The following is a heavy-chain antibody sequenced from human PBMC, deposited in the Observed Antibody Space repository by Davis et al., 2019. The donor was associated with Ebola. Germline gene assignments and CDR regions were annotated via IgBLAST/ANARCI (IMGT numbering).Heavy chain of an antibody. V-gene: IGHV4-61*01. J-gene: IGHJ6*02. CDR1: GGSISSSSYY. Sequence: SETLSLTCTVSGGSISSSSYYWSWIRQPPGKGLEWIGYIYYSGSTNYNPSLKSRVTISVDTSKNQFSLKLSSVTAADTAVYYCARDSVLGYGMDVWGQGTTVTVSS. D-gene: IGHD5/OR15-5a*01. CDR2: IYYSGST. CDR3: ARDSVLGYGMDV.